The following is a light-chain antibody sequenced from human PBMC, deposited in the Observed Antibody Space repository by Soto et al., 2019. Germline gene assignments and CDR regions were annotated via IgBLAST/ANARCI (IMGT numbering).Light chain of an antibody. CDR2: GAS. J-gene: IGKJ5*01. CDR3: QQRCNGAPAT. Sequence: EILLTQSPATLSSSPGERATLSCRASQSVSNNYLAWYQQKPGQDPRLLLYGASNRATGIPARFSGSGSGTDFTLTISSLEPEDFAVYYCQQRCNGAPATFGQGTRLEI. CDR1: QSVSNNY. V-gene: IGKV3-11*01.